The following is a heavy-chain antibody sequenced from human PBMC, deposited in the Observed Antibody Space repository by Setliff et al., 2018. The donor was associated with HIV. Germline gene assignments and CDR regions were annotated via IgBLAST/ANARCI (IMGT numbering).Heavy chain of an antibody. V-gene: IGHV1-2*02. J-gene: IGHJ4*02. D-gene: IGHD3-3*01. CDR3: ATSTSRFFWNGFYQGGFGSRNSHSFEN. CDR1: GYTFTASY. Sequence: ASVKVSCKTSGYTFTASYLHWVRQAPGQGLQWMGWMHPNSGATKYAQKFRDGVTLTGDTSISTASMELSSLKSDDTAMYYCATSTSRFFWNGFYQGGFGSRNSHSFENWGQGTLVTVSS. CDR2: MHPNSGAT.